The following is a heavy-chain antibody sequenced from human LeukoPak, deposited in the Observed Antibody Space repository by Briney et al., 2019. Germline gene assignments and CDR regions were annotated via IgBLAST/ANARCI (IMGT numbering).Heavy chain of an antibody. V-gene: IGHV3-9*01. CDR2: ISWNSGSI. D-gene: IGHD2-2*02. CDR1: GFTFDDYA. Sequence: SGGSLRLSCAASGFTFDDYAMHWVRQAPGKGLEWVSGISWNSGSIGYADPVKGRFTISRDNAKNSLYLQMNSLRAEDTALYYCAKGYCSSTSCYIDYWGQGTLVTVSS. J-gene: IGHJ4*02. CDR3: AKGYCSSTSCYIDY.